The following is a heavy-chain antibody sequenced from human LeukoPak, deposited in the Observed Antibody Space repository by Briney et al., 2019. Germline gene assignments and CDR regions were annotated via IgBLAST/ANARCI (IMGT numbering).Heavy chain of an antibody. J-gene: IGHJ4*02. Sequence: SETLSLTCSVSGGSITSTTRYWGWIRQPPGKGLEWIGTIYYSGTTYYNPSLKSRVTISVDTSKKQFSLKLSSVTAADTAVYYCARLVGAATDPFDYWGQGTLVTVSS. CDR3: ARLVGAATDPFDY. CDR2: IYYSGTT. D-gene: IGHD2-15*01. CDR1: GGSITSTTRY. V-gene: IGHV4-39*01.